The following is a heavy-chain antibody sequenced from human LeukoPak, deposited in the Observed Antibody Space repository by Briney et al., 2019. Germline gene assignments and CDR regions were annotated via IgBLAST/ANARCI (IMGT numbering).Heavy chain of an antibody. Sequence: SETLSLTCTVSGGSVSSGSYYWGWIRQPPGKGLEWIGYIYYSGSTNYNPSLKSRVTISVDMSKNQFSLKLSSVTAADTAVYYCARGASSGWANWFDPWGQGTLVTVSS. D-gene: IGHD6-19*01. CDR2: IYYSGST. CDR3: ARGASSGWANWFDP. V-gene: IGHV4-61*01. CDR1: GGSVSSGSYY. J-gene: IGHJ5*02.